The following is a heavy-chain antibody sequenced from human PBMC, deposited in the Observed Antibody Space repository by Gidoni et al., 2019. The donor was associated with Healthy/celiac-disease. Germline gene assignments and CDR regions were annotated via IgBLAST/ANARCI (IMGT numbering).Heavy chain of an antibody. D-gene: IGHD5-18*01. J-gene: IGHJ4*02. CDR1: GFTFDDYA. CDR3: PRNRDTAMAYFDY. CDR2: ISWNSGSI. V-gene: IGHV3-9*01. Sequence: EVQLVESGGGLVQPGRSLRLSCAASGFTFDDYAMHWVRQAPGKGLEWVSGISWNSGSIGYADSVKGRFTISRDNAKNSLYLQMNSLRAEDTALYYCPRNRDTAMAYFDYWGQGTLVTVSS.